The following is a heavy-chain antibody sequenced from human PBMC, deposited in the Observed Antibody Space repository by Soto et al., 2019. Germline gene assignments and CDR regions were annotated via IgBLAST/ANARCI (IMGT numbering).Heavy chain of an antibody. J-gene: IGHJ4*02. V-gene: IGHV3-23*01. Sequence: PGRSLRLSCAASGFTFSSYAMSWVRQAPGKGLEWVSVISGSGGSTDYADSVKGRFTISRDNSKNMLYLQMNSQRAEDTDVYYCAKASYQLPNLFDFWGQGALVTVSS. CDR3: AKASYQLPNLFDF. D-gene: IGHD2-2*01. CDR2: ISGSGGST. CDR1: GFTFSSYA.